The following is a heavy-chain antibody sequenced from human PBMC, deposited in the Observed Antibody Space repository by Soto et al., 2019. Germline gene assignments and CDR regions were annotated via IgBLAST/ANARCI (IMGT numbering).Heavy chain of an antibody. CDR3: ARGRYGDY. CDR1: GYTFTTYG. V-gene: IGHV1-18*01. Sequence: QVHLVQSGAEVKKPGASVKVSCKGSGYTFTTYGITWVRQAPGQGLEWMGWISANNGNTNYAQKLQGRVTVTRDPSTSTASMELRSLRSDDTAVYYCARGRYGDYWGQGALVTVSS. J-gene: IGHJ4*02. D-gene: IGHD1-1*01. CDR2: ISANNGNT.